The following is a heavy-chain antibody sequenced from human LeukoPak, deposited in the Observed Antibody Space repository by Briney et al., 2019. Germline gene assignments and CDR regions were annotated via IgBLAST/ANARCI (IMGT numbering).Heavy chain of an antibody. CDR1: GGSFSGYY. D-gene: IGHD3-10*01. V-gene: IGHV3-23*01. CDR3: AKGEDYYGSGSWHY. CDR2: ISGSGGST. J-gene: IGHJ4*02. Sequence: PSETLSLTCAVYGGSFSGYYWSWVRQAPGKGLEWVSAISGSGGSTYYADSVKGRFTISRDNSKNTLYLQMNSLRAEDTAVYYCAKGEDYYGSGSWHYWGQGTLVTVSS.